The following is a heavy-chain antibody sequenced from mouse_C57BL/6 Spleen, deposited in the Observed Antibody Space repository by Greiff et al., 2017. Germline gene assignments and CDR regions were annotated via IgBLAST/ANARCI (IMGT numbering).Heavy chain of an antibody. V-gene: IGHV5-9*01. CDR2: ISGGGGNT. J-gene: IGHJ3*01. D-gene: IGHD2-1*01. CDR3: ARPLIYYGKAWFAY. Sequence: EVKLMESGGGLVKPGGSLKLSCAASGFTFSSYTMSWVRQTPEKRLEWVATISGGGGNTYYPDSVKGRFTISRDNAKNTLYLQMSSLRSEDTALYYCARPLIYYGKAWFAYWGQGTLVTVSA. CDR1: GFTFSSYT.